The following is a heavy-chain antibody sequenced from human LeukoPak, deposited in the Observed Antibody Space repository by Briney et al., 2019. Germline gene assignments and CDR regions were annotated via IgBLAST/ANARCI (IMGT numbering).Heavy chain of an antibody. CDR3: ARARYGSGGYFFDF. D-gene: IGHD3-10*01. CDR1: GFTFSNYR. V-gene: IGHV3-7*04. J-gene: IGHJ4*02. Sequence: GGSLRLSCAASGFTFSNYRMNWVRQAPGNGLEWVANIKQDGSEKYYVDSVKGRFTITRDNAKNSLYLQMNSLRGEDTAVYYCARARYGSGGYFFDFWGQGTLVTVSS. CDR2: IKQDGSEK.